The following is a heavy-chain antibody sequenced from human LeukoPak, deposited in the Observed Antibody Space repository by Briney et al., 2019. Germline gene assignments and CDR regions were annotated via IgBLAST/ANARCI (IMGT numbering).Heavy chain of an antibody. D-gene: IGHD3-16*02. CDR1: GYTFTSYY. V-gene: IGHV1-46*01. CDR2: INPSGGST. CDR3: ARGAGTGHMITFGGVIAAKYNWFDP. Sequence: GASVKVSCKASGYTFTSYYMHWVRQAPGQGLEWMGIINPSGGSTSYAQKFQGRVTMTRDTSTSTVYMELSSLRSEDTAVYYCARGAGTGHMITFGGVIAAKYNWFDPWGQGTLVTVSS. J-gene: IGHJ5*02.